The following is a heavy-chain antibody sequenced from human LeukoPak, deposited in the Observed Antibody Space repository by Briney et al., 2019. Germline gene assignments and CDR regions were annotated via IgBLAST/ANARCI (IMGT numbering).Heavy chain of an antibody. CDR2: INANSGTR. CDR3: ARDQCSSTSCYDPKESDGMDV. D-gene: IGHD2-2*01. Sequence: GGSLRLSCEASGFAFSFVAMSWLRQPPGKGLEWVSTINANSGTRSYAASVRGRFTISRDNSKNTVYLQLNTLRAEDTAVYYCARDQCSSTSCYDPKESDGMDVWGQGTTVTVSS. CDR1: GFAFSFVA. V-gene: IGHV3-23*01. J-gene: IGHJ6*02.